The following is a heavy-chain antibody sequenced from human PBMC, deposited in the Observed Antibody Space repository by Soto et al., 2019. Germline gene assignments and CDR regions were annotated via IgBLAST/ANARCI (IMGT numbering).Heavy chain of an antibody. CDR1: GFTLSTYS. J-gene: IGHJ4*02. Sequence: EAQLVESGGGLVQPGGSLRLSCTASGFTLSTYSMNWVRQAPGKGLEWVSYISASSNSIYYADSVKGRFTVSRDNAENSLYLQMGSLRAEDTAVYYCARHLPPVRTYYFDSWGQGTLVTVSS. CDR3: ARHLPPVRTYYFDS. CDR2: ISASSNSI. V-gene: IGHV3-48*01.